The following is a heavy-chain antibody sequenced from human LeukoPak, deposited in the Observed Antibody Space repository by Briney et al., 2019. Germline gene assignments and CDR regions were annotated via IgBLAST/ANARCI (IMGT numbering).Heavy chain of an antibody. CDR1: GFTFSSYA. CDR2: ISGSGGST. D-gene: IGHD3-10*01. V-gene: IGHV3-23*01. J-gene: IGHJ4*02. CDR3: AKGNYYYGSGSYPY. Sequence: PGGSLRLSCAASGFTFSSYAMSWVRQAPGKGLEWVSAISGSGGSTYYADSVKGRFTISRDNSKNTLYLQMNSLRAEDTAVYCCAKGNYYYGSGSYPYWGQGTLVTVSS.